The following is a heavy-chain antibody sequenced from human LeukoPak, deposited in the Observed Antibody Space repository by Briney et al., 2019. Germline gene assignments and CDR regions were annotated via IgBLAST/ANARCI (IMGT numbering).Heavy chain of an antibody. V-gene: IGHV4-59*01. CDR1: GGCIRSYC. D-gene: IGHD4-23*01. CDR2: SYYSGSA. Sequence: SETLSISGTVSGGCIRSYCWSWIRQRPGKGLERGASSYYSGSANSNPSLKSRVTIKVDTSKNQFSLSLRSVTAADTAVYYCAGGRLRWSAIFDYWGQGTLVTVSS. J-gene: IGHJ4*02. CDR3: AGGRLRWSAIFDY.